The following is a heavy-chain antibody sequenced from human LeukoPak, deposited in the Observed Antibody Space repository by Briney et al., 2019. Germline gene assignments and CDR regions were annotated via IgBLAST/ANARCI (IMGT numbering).Heavy chain of an antibody. CDR2: IYYSGST. J-gene: IGHJ4*02. D-gene: IGHD3-3*01. V-gene: IGHV4-59*08. CDR1: GGSISSYY. Sequence: SETLSLTCTVSGGSISSYYWSWTRQPPGKGLEWIGYIYYSGSTNYNPSLKSRVTISVDTSKNQFSLKLSSVTAADTAVYYCARLNAVDGYYDFWSGYYFYFDYWGQGTLVTVSS. CDR3: ARLNAVDGYYDFWSGYYFYFDY.